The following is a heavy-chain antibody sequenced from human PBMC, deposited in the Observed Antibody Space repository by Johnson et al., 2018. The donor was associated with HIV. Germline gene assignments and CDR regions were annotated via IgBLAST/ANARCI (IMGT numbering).Heavy chain of an antibody. Sequence: VQLVESGGGLVQPGGSLRLSCAASGFIFSRSWMHWVRQVPGKGLVWVSRSNSDGSSTSYADSVKGRFTISRDKAKNTLHLQMNSLRAEDTAVYYCAKELRLHRAFDIWGQGTMVTVSS. V-gene: IGHV3-74*01. J-gene: IGHJ3*02. CDR3: AKELRLHRAFDI. CDR2: SNSDGSST. D-gene: IGHD5-24*01. CDR1: GFIFSRSW.